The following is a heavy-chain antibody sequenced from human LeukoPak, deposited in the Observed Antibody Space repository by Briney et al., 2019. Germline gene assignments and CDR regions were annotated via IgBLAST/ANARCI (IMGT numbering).Heavy chain of an antibody. Sequence: SETLSLTCAVYGGSFSGYYWSWIRQPPGKGLEWIGEINHSGSTNYNPSLKSRVTISVDTSKNQFSLKLSSVTAADTAVYYCARGSNYYGSGSKRFDPRGQGTLVTVSS. J-gene: IGHJ5*02. D-gene: IGHD3-10*01. CDR1: GGSFSGYY. CDR2: INHSGST. V-gene: IGHV4-34*01. CDR3: ARGSNYYGSGSKRFDP.